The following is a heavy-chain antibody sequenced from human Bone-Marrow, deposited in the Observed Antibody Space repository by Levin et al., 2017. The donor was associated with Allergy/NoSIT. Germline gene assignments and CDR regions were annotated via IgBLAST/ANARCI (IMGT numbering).Heavy chain of an antibody. CDR1: GFTFSNAW. CDR2: IKSKTDGGTT. Sequence: AGESLKISCAASGFTFSNAWMSWVRQAPGKGLEWVGRIKSKTDGGTTDYAAPVKGRFTISRDDSKNTLYLQMNSLKTEDTAVYYCTTYIVATTTGPLGLGNYWGQGTLVTVSS. CDR3: TTYIVATTTGPLGLGNY. J-gene: IGHJ4*02. V-gene: IGHV3-15*01. D-gene: IGHD5-12*01.